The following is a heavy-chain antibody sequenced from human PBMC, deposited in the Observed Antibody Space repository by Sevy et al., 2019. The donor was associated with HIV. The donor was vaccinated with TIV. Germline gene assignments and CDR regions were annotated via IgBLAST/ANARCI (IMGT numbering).Heavy chain of an antibody. CDR3: VKPTDYDGFFDY. J-gene: IGHJ4*02. CDR1: GFTFSSYG. Sequence: GGSLRLSCAASGFTFSSYGMHWVRQAPGKGLEWVAVISYDGSNKYYADSVKGRFTISRDSSKNTLYLQMNSLRAEDTAVYYCVKPTDYDGFFDYWGQGTLVTVSS. V-gene: IGHV3-30*18. CDR2: ISYDGSNK. D-gene: IGHD4-17*01.